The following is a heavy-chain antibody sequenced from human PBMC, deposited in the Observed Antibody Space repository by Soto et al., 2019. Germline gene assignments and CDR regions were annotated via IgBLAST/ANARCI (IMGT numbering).Heavy chain of an antibody. Sequence: SETLSLTCTVSGGSISSSSYYWGWIRQPPGKGLEWIGSIYYSGSTYYNPSLKSRVTISVDTSKNQFSLKLSSVTAADTAVYYCARDHCSSTSCTFDYWGQGTLVTVSS. D-gene: IGHD2-2*01. V-gene: IGHV4-39*07. J-gene: IGHJ4*02. CDR3: ARDHCSSTSCTFDY. CDR1: GGSISSSSYY. CDR2: IYYSGST.